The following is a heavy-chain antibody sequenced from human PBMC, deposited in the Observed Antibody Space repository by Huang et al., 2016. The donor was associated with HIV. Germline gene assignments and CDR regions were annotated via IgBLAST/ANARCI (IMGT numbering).Heavy chain of an antibody. D-gene: IGHD3-10*01. J-gene: IGHJ4*02. V-gene: IGHV1-46*04. CDR3: ARDKSSAGTFDY. CDR2: INPSGGTT. Sequence: QVQLVQSGAEMKKPGASVRVSCKASGYTFTRYFMPWVRQAPGQGLEWMGIINPSGGTTNYAQKLQGRVTVTRDTSTSTVYMQLSSLRSEDTAVYYCARDKSSAGTFDYWGQGTLVTVSS. CDR1: GYTFTRYF.